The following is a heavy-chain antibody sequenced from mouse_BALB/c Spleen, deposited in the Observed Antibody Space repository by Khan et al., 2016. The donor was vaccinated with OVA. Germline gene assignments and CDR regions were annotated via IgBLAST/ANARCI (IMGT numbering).Heavy chain of an antibody. Sequence: EVQLQESGPGLVKPSQSLSLTCSVTGYSITSGYYWNWIRQFPGNKLEWMGYISYDGSNNYNPSLKNRISITRDPSKNQFFLKLNSVTTEDTATYDCARERRYDWYCDVWGAGTTVTVSS. CDR1: GYSITSGYY. CDR2: ISYDGSN. D-gene: IGHD2-14*01. V-gene: IGHV3-6*02. J-gene: IGHJ1*01. CDR3: ARERRYDWYCDV.